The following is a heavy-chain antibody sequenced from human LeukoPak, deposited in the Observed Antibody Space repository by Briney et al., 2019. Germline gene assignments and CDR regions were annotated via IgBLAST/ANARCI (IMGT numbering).Heavy chain of an antibody. J-gene: IGHJ4*02. Sequence: GGSLRLSCAASGFTFSSYAMSWVRQAPGKGLEWVSAIIGSGGSTYYADSVKGWFTISRDNSKNTLYLQMNSLRAEDTAVYYCAKVVERRPAGFLVVPAGFDYWGQGTLVTVSS. V-gene: IGHV3-23*01. CDR2: IIGSGGST. CDR1: GFTFSSYA. CDR3: AKVVERRPAGFLVVPAGFDY. D-gene: IGHD2-2*01.